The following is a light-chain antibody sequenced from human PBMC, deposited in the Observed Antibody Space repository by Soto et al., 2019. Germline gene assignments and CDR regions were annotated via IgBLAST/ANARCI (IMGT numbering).Light chain of an antibody. J-gene: IGKJ5*01. CDR2: EVS. CDR1: QNLLSSDGKTL. V-gene: IGKV2D-29*01. CDR3: MQSIQLPIT. Sequence: DILMTQPAVSLPVTPGQPASISCKSSQNLLSSDGKTLLYWYLQRSGQPPKLLIYEVSNRFSGVPDRFSGSGSGQDFTLRISRVEAEDVGIYYCMQSIQLPITFGQGTRLEIE.